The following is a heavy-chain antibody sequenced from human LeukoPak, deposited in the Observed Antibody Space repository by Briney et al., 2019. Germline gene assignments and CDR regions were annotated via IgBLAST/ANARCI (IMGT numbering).Heavy chain of an antibody. V-gene: IGHV3-23*01. CDR3: AKTDCTSSSCYTIDS. CDR2: ISDSGADT. CDR1: GFTFTYYA. D-gene: IGHD2-2*02. Sequence: PGGSLRLSCAASGFTFTYYAMSWVRQAAGRGLEWVSVISDSGADTSYADSGKGRFTIFRDNSKNTIYLQMNSLRAEDTALYYCAKTDCTSSSCYTIDSWGQGTLVTVSS. J-gene: IGHJ4*02.